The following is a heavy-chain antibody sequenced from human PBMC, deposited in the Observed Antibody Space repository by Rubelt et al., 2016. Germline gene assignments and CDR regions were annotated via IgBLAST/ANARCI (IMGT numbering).Heavy chain of an antibody. CDR1: GGSFSGYY. CDR2: INHSGST. V-gene: IGHV4-34*01. Sequence: VQLQQWGAGLLKPSETLSLTCAVYGGSFSGYYWSWIHQPPRKGLEWIGEINHSGSTNYNPSLKSRVTISVDTSKNQFSLKLSSVTAADTAVYYCASQSSSGWYAFDIWGQGTMVTVSS. CDR3: ASQSSSGWYAFDI. D-gene: IGHD6-19*01. J-gene: IGHJ3*02.